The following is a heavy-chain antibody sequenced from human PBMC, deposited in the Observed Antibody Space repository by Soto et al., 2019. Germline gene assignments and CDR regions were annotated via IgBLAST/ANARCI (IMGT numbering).Heavy chain of an antibody. CDR3: ARENYGDYLNWFDP. CDR2: ISSSSSTI. V-gene: IGHV3-48*02. J-gene: IGHJ5*02. CDR1: GFTFSSYS. Sequence: EVQLVESGGGLVQPGGSLRLSCAASGFTFSSYSMNWVRQAPGKGLEWVSYISSSSSTIYYADSVKGRFTISRDNAKNSLYLQMNSLRDEDTAVYYCARENYGDYLNWFDPGGQGTLVTVSS. D-gene: IGHD4-17*01.